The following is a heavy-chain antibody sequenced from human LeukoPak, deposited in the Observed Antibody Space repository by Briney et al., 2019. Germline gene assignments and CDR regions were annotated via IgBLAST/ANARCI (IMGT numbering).Heavy chain of an antibody. Sequence: GGYLRLSCAASGFTFSSNAMSWVPQAPGKGLEWVSAISGSGGSTYYADSVKGRFTNSRDNSKNTLYLQMNSLRAEDTAVYYCAKPVTTVTPVFFDYWGQGTLVTVSS. CDR2: ISGSGGST. CDR1: GFTFSSNA. J-gene: IGHJ4*02. CDR3: AKPVTTVTPVFFDY. D-gene: IGHD4-17*01. V-gene: IGHV3-23*01.